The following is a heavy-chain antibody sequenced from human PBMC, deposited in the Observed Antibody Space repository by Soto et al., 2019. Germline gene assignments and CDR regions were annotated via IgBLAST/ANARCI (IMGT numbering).Heavy chain of an antibody. D-gene: IGHD6-19*01. J-gene: IGHJ6*02. Sequence: SVKVSCKASGGTFSSYAISWVRQAPGQGLEWMGGIIPIFGTANYAQKFQGRVTITADESTSTAYMELSSLRSEDTAVYYCARVGDGSGWYVNYYYYGMDVWGQGTTVTVSS. V-gene: IGHV1-69*13. CDR1: GGTFSSYA. CDR3: ARVGDGSGWYVNYYYYGMDV. CDR2: IIPIFGTA.